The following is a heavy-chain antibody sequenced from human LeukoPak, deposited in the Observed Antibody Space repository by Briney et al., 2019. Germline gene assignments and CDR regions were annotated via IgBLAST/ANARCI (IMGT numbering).Heavy chain of an antibody. CDR2: IYYTGST. Sequence: PSETLSLTCTVSGGSVSSGTYHWSWIRQPPGKGLEWIGYIYYTGSTNYNPSLKSRLTISVDTSKNQFSLKLSSVTAADTAVYYCARRGGSGRSFDYWGQGTLVTVSS. CDR3: ARRGGSGRSFDY. D-gene: IGHD3-10*01. V-gene: IGHV4-61*01. CDR1: GGSVSSGTYH. J-gene: IGHJ4*02.